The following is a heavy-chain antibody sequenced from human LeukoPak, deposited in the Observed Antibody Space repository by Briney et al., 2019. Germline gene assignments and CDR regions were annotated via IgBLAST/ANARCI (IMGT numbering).Heavy chain of an antibody. CDR3: ARGWDYDSGGRPTAYVY. J-gene: IGHJ4*02. CDR1: GGAFRKYA. V-gene: IGHV1-69*01. D-gene: IGHD3-22*01. Sequence: SVKVSCKASGGAFRKYAINWVRQAPGPGLEWMGGIIPIFGTANYAQKFQGRVTITADESTSTVYMEMNSLKFEDTAVYYCARGWDYDSGGRPTAYVYWGQGTLVTVSS. CDR2: IIPIFGTA.